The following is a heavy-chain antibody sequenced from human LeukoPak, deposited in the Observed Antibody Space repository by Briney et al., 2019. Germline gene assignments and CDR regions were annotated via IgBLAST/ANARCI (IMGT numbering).Heavy chain of an antibody. D-gene: IGHD3-10*01. Sequence: SETLSLTCAVYGGSFSGYYWSSIRQPPGKGLEWNGEINHSGSTNYNPSLKSRVTISVDTSKNQFSLKLSSVTAADTAVYYCATSGTYGSGSTYCDYWGQGTLVTVSS. CDR3: ATSGTYGSGSTYCDY. CDR2: INHSGST. V-gene: IGHV4-34*01. J-gene: IGHJ4*02. CDR1: GGSFSGYY.